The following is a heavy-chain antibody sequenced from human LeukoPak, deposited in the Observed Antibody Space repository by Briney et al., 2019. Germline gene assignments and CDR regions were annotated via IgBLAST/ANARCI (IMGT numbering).Heavy chain of an antibody. J-gene: IGHJ4*02. CDR1: GFTFSSYE. CDR2: ISSSTI. V-gene: IGHV3-48*03. D-gene: IGHD6-13*01. Sequence: GGSLRLSCAASGFTFSSYEMNWVRQAPGKGLEWVSYISSSTIYYADSVKGRFTISRDNAKNSLYLQMNSLRAEDTAVYYCARWGSTIAAAGSDYWGQGTLVTVSS. CDR3: ARWGSTIAAAGSDY.